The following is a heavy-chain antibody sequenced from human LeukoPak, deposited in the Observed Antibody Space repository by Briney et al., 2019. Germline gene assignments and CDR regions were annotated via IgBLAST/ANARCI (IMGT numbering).Heavy chain of an antibody. D-gene: IGHD2-15*01. J-gene: IGHJ4*02. CDR2: IYYTGNT. Sequence: SETLSLTCTVSGGSISNYYWSWIRQSPGKGLEWIGYIYYTGNTNYNPSLESRVIISVDTSNNQFSLKLSSVTAADTAVYYCARHECGGSCYPEDYWGQGTLVTVSS. CDR1: GGSISNYY. V-gene: IGHV4-59*08. CDR3: ARHECGGSCYPEDY.